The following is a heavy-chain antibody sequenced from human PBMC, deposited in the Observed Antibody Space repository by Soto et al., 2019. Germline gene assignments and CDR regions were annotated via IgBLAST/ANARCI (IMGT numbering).Heavy chain of an antibody. CDR2: IEYDGSND. CDR1: GFSFSDYI. J-gene: IGHJ4*02. D-gene: IGHD1-26*01. CDR3: ANSGES. V-gene: IGHV3-30-3*01. Sequence: QVQLVESGGGVVQPGRSLRLSCVASGFSFSDYIMHWVRQAPGKGLEWVAVIEYDGSNDYYADSVKGRFTIFSDNSRDTLYLQMTSLGVDHTAVYYCANSGESWGQGTLVTVSS.